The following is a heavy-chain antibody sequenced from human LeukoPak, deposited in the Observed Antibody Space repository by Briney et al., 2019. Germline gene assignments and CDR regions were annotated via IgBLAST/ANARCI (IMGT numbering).Heavy chain of an antibody. CDR1: GFTFSSYG. Sequence: QPGGSLGLSCAASGFTFSSYGMHWVRQAPGKGLEWVAFIRYDGSNKYYADSVKGRFTISRDNSKNTLYLQMNSLRAEDTAVYYCAKDLRDTMIVVVTAFDYWGQGTLVTVSS. J-gene: IGHJ4*02. V-gene: IGHV3-30*02. CDR3: AKDLRDTMIVVVTAFDY. D-gene: IGHD3-22*01. CDR2: IRYDGSNK.